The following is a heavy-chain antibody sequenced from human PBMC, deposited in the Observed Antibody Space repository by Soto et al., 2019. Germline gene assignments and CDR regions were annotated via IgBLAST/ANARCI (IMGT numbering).Heavy chain of an antibody. CDR1: GYTFTSYA. D-gene: IGHD3-16*01. J-gene: IGHJ5*02. CDR3: AKTAGYDYVWGSSGLDP. CDR2: INAGNGNT. Sequence: ASVKVSCKASGYTFTSYAMHWVRQAPGQRLEWMGWINAGNGNTKYSQKFQGRVTITRDTSASTAYMELNSLRDEDTAVYYCAKTAGYDYVWGSSGLDPWGQGTLVTVSS. V-gene: IGHV1-3*01.